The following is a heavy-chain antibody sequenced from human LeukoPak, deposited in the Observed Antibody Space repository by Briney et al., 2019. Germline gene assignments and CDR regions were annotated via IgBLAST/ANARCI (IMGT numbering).Heavy chain of an antibody. D-gene: IGHD6-6*01. CDR3: ARIGYSSSCFDY. CDR1: RFSFNNYW. Sequence: GGSLRLSCAASRFSFNNYWMSWVRQAPGKGLEWVANIKQDGSTIYYVDSVKGRFTISRDNTRNSVYLQMNSLRAEDTAIYYCARIGYSSSCFDYWGQGALVTVSS. V-gene: IGHV3-7*01. CDR2: IKQDGSTI. J-gene: IGHJ4*02.